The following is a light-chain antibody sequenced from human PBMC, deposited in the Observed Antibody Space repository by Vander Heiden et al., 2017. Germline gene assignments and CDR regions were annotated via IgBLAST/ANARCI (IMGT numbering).Light chain of an antibody. CDR3: QVRDSSTNWV. CDR1: DIGSRH. J-gene: IGLJ3*02. V-gene: IGLV3-9*01. CDR2: DDD. Sequence: SYELTQSLSLSGALGQTATITCEGHDIGSRHVHWYQRKPGQAPVLVIYDDDYRPSGIPERFSGSNSGNTATLTISRAQAGDEADYFCQVRDSSTNWVFGGGTKMTVL.